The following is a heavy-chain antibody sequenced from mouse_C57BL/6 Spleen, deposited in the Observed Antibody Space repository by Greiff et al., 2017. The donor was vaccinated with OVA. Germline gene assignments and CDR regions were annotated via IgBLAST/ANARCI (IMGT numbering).Heavy chain of an antibody. V-gene: IGHV1-5*01. J-gene: IGHJ1*03. Sequence: EVQLQQSGTVLARPGASVKMSCKTSGYTFTSYWMHWVKQRPGQGLEWIGAIYPGNSDTSYNQKFKGKAKLTAVTSASTAYMELSSLTNEDSAVYYCTKEFITTVVVHWYFDVWGTGTTVTVSS. CDR3: TKEFITTVVVHWYFDV. D-gene: IGHD1-1*01. CDR1: GYTFTSYW. CDR2: IYPGNSDT.